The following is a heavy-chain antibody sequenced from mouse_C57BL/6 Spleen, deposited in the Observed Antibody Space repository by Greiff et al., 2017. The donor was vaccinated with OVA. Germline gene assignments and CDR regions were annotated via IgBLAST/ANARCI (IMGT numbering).Heavy chain of an antibody. Sequence: QVQLQQPGAELVKPGASVKMSCKASGYTFTSYWITWVKQRPGQGLAWIGDIYPGSGSTNYNEKFKSKATLTVDTSSSTAYMQLSSLTSEDSAVYYCARDVNYDAMDYWGQGTSVTVSS. CDR1: GYTFTSYW. CDR3: ARDVNYDAMDY. J-gene: IGHJ4*01. CDR2: IYPGSGST. V-gene: IGHV1-55*01.